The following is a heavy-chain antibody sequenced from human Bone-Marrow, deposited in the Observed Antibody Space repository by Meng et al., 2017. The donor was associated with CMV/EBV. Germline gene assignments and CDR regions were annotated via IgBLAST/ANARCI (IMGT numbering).Heavy chain of an antibody. CDR3: AKDGYQLLGGNWFDP. D-gene: IGHD2-2*01. Sequence: GESLKISCAASGFTFSSYAMHWVRQAPGKGLEWVAVISYDGSNKYYADSVKGRFTISRDNSKNTLYLQMNSLRAEDTAVYYCAKDGYQLLGGNWFDPWGQGTLVTVSS. V-gene: IGHV3-30-3*01. J-gene: IGHJ5*02. CDR2: ISYDGSNK. CDR1: GFTFSSYA.